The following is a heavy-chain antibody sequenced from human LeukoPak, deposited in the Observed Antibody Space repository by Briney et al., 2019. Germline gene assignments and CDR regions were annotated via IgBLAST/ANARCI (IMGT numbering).Heavy chain of an antibody. CDR2: ISSSSSYI. D-gene: IGHD5-24*01. J-gene: IGHJ4*02. Sequence: GGSLRLSCAASGFTFSSYSMNWVRQAPGKGLEWVSSISSSSSYIYYADSVEGRFTISRDNAKNSLYPQMNSLRAEDTAVYYCARVALEDGYNLFDYWGQGTLVTVSS. V-gene: IGHV3-21*01. CDR3: ARVALEDGYNLFDY. CDR1: GFTFSSYS.